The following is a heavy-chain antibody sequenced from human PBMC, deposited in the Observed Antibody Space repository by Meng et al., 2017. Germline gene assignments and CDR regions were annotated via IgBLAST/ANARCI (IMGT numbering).Heavy chain of an antibody. Sequence: ASVKVSCKASGYTFTGYYMHWVRQAPGQGLEWMGWINPNRGGTNYAQKFQGRVTMTRDTSISTAYMELSRLRSDDTAVYCCARDKFGELFDYWGQGTLVTVSS. V-gene: IGHV1-2*02. CDR3: ARDKFGELFDY. D-gene: IGHD3-10*01. CDR2: INPNRGGT. CDR1: GYTFTGYY. J-gene: IGHJ4*02.